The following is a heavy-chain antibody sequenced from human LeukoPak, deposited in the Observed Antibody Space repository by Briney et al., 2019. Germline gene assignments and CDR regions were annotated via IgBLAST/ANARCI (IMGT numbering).Heavy chain of an antibody. J-gene: IGHJ4*02. D-gene: IGHD3-10*01. CDR1: GGSVSNGNYY. CDR3: ARSQNYYGSGDY. V-gene: IGHV4-61*03. Sequence: SETLSLTCTVSGGSVSNGNYYWSWLRQPPGKALEWIGYIYYSGNTNYNPSLEGRVTISVDTSKNHFSVKLSSVTAADTAVYYCARSQNYYGSGDYWSQGTLVTVSS. CDR2: IYYSGNT.